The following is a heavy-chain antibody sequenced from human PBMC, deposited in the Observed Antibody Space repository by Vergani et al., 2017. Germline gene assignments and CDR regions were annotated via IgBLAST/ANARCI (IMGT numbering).Heavy chain of an antibody. V-gene: IGHV4-4*02. CDR2: IYHSGST. J-gene: IGHJ4*02. Sequence: QVQLQESGPGLVKPSGTLSLTCAVSGGSISSSNWWSWVRQPPGKGLEWIGEIYHSGSTNYNPSLKSRVTISVDKSKNQFSLKLSSVTAADTAVYYCARAPKDIVVVVAATRGYYFDYWGQGTLVTVSS. CDR1: GGSISSSNW. D-gene: IGHD2-15*01. CDR3: ARAPKDIVVVVAATRGYYFDY.